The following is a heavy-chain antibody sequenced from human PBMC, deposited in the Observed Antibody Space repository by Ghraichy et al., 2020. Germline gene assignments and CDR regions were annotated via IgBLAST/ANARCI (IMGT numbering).Heavy chain of an antibody. CDR3: ARDYDVLTAGMDV. D-gene: IGHD3-9*01. V-gene: IGHV3-21*01. CDR1: GFTFRRYD. CDR2: ISSSSISI. J-gene: IGHJ6*02. Sequence: GGSLRLSCAASGFTFRRYDMNWVRQAPGKGLEWVSSISSSSISIYYADSVRDRFTISRDNARDLLYLQMNSLRADDTDVYYCARDYDVLTAGMDVWGQGTTVTVSS.